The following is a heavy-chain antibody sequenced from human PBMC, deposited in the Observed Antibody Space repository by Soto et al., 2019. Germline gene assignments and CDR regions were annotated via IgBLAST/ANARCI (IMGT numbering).Heavy chain of an antibody. CDR1: GYTFTSYG. Sequence: QVQLVQSGAEVKKPGASVKVSCKASGYTFTSYGISWVRQAPGQGLEWMGWISAYNGNTNYAQKLQGRVTMTTDTSTSPAYMELTSVRSDDTAVYDCARDRGYSAYGDYGGQGTLVTLSS. J-gene: IGHJ4*02. D-gene: IGHD5-12*01. CDR3: ARDRGYSAYGDY. V-gene: IGHV1-18*01. CDR2: ISAYNGNT.